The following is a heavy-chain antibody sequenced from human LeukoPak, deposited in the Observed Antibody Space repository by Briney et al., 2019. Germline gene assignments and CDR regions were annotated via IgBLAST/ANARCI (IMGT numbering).Heavy chain of an antibody. CDR3: AVLEMATIES. V-gene: IGHV4-4*07. CDR1: GGSISSYY. J-gene: IGHJ4*02. Sequence: SETLSLTCTVSGGSISSYYWSWIRQSAGKGLEWIGRIYTSGSTNYNPSLKSRVTISVDTSKNQFSLKLSSVTAADTAVYYCAVLEMATIESWGQGTLVTVSS. CDR2: IYTSGST. D-gene: IGHD5-24*01.